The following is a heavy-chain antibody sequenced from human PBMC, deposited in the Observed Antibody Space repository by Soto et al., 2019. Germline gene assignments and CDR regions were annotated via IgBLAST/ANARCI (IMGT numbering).Heavy chain of an antibody. CDR1: GGTFGTYV. J-gene: IGHJ5*02. V-gene: IGHV1-69*01. CDR3: ARDPMSVAAAGRLDWFDP. D-gene: IGHD6-13*01. Sequence: QVQLVQSGTEVKKPGSSVKVSCKASGGTFGTYVISWLRQAPGQGLEWMGGISLMSGTTDYAQEFQGRVTITADELTTTAYLELSSLRSDDTAVYYCARDPMSVAAAGRLDWFDPWGQGTLVTVSS. CDR2: ISLMSGTT.